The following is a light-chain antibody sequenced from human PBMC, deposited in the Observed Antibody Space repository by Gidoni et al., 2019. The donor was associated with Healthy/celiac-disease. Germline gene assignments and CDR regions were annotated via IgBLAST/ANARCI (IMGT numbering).Light chain of an antibody. CDR1: QSISSW. CDR2: KAS. J-gene: IGKJ2*01. CDR3: QLYNSYSSYT. V-gene: IGKV1-5*03. Sequence: DIQITQSPSTRAASVGDRVTITSRASQSISSWLAWYQQKPGKAPKLLIYKASSLESGVPSRFSGSGSGTEFTLTISSLQPDDFATYYCQLYNSYSSYTFGQGTKLEIK.